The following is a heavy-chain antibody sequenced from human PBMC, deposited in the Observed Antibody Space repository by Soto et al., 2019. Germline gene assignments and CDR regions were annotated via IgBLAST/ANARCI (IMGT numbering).Heavy chain of an antibody. CDR2: IYYSGST. V-gene: IGHV4-59*08. D-gene: IGHD4-17*01. CDR1: GGSISSYY. J-gene: IGHJ4*02. CDR3: ARRNYGDYGFDY. Sequence: SETLSLTCTVSGGSISSYYWSWIRQPPGKGLEWIGYIYYSGSTNYNPSLKSRVTISVDTSKNQFSLKLSSVTAADTAVYYCARRNYGDYGFDYWGQGTLVTVSS.